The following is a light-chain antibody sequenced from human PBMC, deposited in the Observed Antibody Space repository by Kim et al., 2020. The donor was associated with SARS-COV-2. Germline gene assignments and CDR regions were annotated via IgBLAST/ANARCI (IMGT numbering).Light chain of an antibody. CDR3: QQTYTTPRLNT. J-gene: IGKJ2*01. CDR2: AAS. V-gene: IGKV1-39*01. Sequence: DIQMTQSPSSLSASVGDRVTITCRASQSITSYLNWYQQKPGKAPKLLIYAASSLQSGVPSRFSGSGSGTDFTLTISSLQPEDFATYYCQQTYTTPRLNTFGQGTKLEI. CDR1: QSITSY.